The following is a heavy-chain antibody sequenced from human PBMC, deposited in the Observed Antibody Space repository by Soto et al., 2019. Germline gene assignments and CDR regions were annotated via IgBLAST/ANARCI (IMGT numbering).Heavy chain of an antibody. V-gene: IGHV3-9*01. CDR3: AKDWDSSSRGGYYFDY. CDR1: GFTFDYYA. D-gene: IGHD6-6*01. Sequence: PGGSLRLSCAASGFTFDYYAMHWVRQAPGKGLEWVSGISWNSGSIGYADSVKGRFTISRDNAKNSLYLQMNSLRAEDTALYYCAKDWDSSSRGGYYFDYWGQGTLVTVS. J-gene: IGHJ4*02. CDR2: ISWNSGSI.